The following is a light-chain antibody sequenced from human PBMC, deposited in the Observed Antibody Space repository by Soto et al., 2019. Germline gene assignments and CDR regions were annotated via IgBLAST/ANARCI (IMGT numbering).Light chain of an antibody. CDR1: KSISSY. CDR3: QQSYSTPLFT. V-gene: IGKV1-39*01. CDR2: AAS. Sequence: IQMTQSPSSLSASVGDRVTITCRASKSISSYLNWYEQKPGKAPKLLIYAASSLQSGVPSRFSGSGSGTDFTLTISSLQPEDFATYYCQQSYSTPLFTFGPGTKVDIK. J-gene: IGKJ3*01.